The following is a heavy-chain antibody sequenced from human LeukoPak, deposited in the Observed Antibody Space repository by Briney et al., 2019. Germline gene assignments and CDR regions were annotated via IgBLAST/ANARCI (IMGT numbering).Heavy chain of an antibody. D-gene: IGHD2-15*01. CDR3: ARVRTTRSGGPPYYFDY. CDR2: IYDSGST. CDR1: GGSIGSSSYS. Sequence: SETLSLTCAVSGGSIGSSSYSWGWIRQPPGKGLEWIGSIYDSGSTYYNPSLKSRVTISVDTSKIQFSLKLRSVTTADTAVYYCARVRTTRSGGPPYYFDYWGQGTLVTVSS. J-gene: IGHJ4*02. V-gene: IGHV4-39*01.